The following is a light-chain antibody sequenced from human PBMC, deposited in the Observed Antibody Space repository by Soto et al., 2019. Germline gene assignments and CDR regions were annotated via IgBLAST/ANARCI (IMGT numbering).Light chain of an antibody. CDR2: DTS. J-gene: IGKJ1*01. CDR3: QQYNDWPPT. Sequence: EVVLTQSPVTLSLSPWEIATLSCRAIQSVSSYLAWYQQKPGQAPRLLIYDTSTRATGVPARFSGSRSGTEFTLSIGSLQSEDFAVYYCQQYNDWPPTFGQGTKVDIK. V-gene: IGKV3-15*01. CDR1: QSVSSY.